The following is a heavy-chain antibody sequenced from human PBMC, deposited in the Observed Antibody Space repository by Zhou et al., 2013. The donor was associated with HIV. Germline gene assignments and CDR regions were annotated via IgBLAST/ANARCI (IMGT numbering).Heavy chain of an antibody. CDR2: INPNSGGT. J-gene: IGHJ5*02. V-gene: IGHV1-2*02. CDR3: ARDRRDRYSGYDSSDNWFDP. CDR1: GYTFTGYY. Sequence: QVQLVQSGAEVKKPGASVKVSCKASGYTFTGYYMHWVRQAPGQGLEWMGWINPNSGGTNYAQKFQGRVTMTRDTSISTAYMELSRLRSDDTAVYYCARDRRDRYSGYDSSDNWFDPWAREPWSPSPQ. D-gene: IGHD5-12*01.